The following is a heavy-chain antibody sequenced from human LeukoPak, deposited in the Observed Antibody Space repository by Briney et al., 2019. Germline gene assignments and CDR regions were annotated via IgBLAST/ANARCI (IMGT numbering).Heavy chain of an antibody. CDR1: GGTFSSYA. V-gene: IGHV1-69*04. CDR2: IIPILGIA. Sequence: SVKVSCKASGGTFSSYAISWVRQAPGQGLEWMGRIIPILGIANYAQKFQGRVTITADKSTSTAYMELSSLRSEDTAVYYCARGGDGYNFDYWGQGTLVTVSS. J-gene: IGHJ4*02. CDR3: ARGGDGYNFDY. D-gene: IGHD5-24*01.